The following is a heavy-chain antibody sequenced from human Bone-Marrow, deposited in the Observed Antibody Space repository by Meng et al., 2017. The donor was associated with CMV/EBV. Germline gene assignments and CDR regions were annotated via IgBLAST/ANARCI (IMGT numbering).Heavy chain of an antibody. CDR1: GYTFTGYY. CDR2: INPNSGGT. D-gene: IGHD2-2*01. CDR3: ARGYCGSTSCYRASYAFDI. Sequence: ASVKVSCKASGYTFTGYYMHWVRQAPGQGLEWMGWINPNSGGTNYAQKFQGRVTMTRDTSISTAYMELSRLRSDDTAVYYCARGYCGSTSCYRASYAFDIWGQGTMVTFSS. V-gene: IGHV1-2*02. J-gene: IGHJ3*02.